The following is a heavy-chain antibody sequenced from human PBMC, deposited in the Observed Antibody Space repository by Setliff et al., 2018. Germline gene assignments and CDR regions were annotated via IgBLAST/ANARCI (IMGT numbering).Heavy chain of an antibody. CDR2: IYYTGTA. D-gene: IGHD3-10*01. V-gene: IGHV4-59*04. CDR1: GGSIRGFY. CDR3: ARHEFVGGYYGSVTYRHFDY. Sequence: PSETLSLTCTVSGGSIRGFYWNWIRQPPGKELEWIGSIYYTGTAYYNPSLKSRVTISVDTSKNQFSLQVTSLAATDTALYFCARHEFVGGYYGSVTYRHFDYWGQGILVTVSS. J-gene: IGHJ4*02.